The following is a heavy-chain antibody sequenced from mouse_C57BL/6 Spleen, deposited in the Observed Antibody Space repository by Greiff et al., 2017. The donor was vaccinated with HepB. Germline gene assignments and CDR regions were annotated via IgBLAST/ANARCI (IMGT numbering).Heavy chain of an antibody. CDR1: GFSLTSYG. Sequence: VQLQQSGPGLVQPSQSLSITCTVSGFSLTSYGVHWVRQSPGKGLEWLGVIWSGGSTDYNAAFISRLSISKDNSKSQVFFKMNSLQADDTAIYYCARRGGYDYDWFAYWGQGTLVTVSA. CDR3: ARRGGYDYDWFAY. D-gene: IGHD2-4*01. CDR2: IWSGGST. J-gene: IGHJ3*01. V-gene: IGHV2-2*01.